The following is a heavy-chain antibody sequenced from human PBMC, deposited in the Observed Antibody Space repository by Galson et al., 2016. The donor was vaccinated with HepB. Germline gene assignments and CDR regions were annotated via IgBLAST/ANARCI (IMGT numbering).Heavy chain of an antibody. CDR3: ARARDNTREYHSLDV. CDR1: GASISSANW. CDR2: IYSGGGS. Sequence: ETLSLTCTVSGASISSANWWSWVRRAPGKGLEWVSIIYSGGGSFYADSVKGRFTVSRDDSHVYLQMNSLRAEDTAIYYCARARDNTREYHSLDVWGQGTTVTVAS. V-gene: IGHV3-53*01. D-gene: IGHD6-6*01. J-gene: IGHJ6*02.